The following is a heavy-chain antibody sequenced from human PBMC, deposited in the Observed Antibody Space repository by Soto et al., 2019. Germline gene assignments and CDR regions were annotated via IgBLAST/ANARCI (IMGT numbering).Heavy chain of an antibody. Sequence: QVKLVQSGAEVKKPGASVKVSCKASGYTFSSYDINWVRQATGQGLEWMGWMNPVSGNTGFAQKFKGRVTMTRNTPLSTAYMELSSLTSEDTAVYYCARVYSDSTGYYQGGFDSWGQGTLVTVSS. V-gene: IGHV1-8*01. J-gene: IGHJ4*02. D-gene: IGHD3-22*01. CDR1: GYTFSSYD. CDR2: MNPVSGNT. CDR3: ARVYSDSTGYYQGGFDS.